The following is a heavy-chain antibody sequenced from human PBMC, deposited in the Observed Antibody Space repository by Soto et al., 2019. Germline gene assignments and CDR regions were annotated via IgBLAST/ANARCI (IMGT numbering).Heavy chain of an antibody. J-gene: IGHJ6*02. Sequence: EVQLVESGGGLVQPSRSLRLSCATSGFNFDDYVMHWARQAPGKGLEWVAGISWNSGTIGFADSVKGRFTISRDNAANSVYLQMNSLRAEDTALYYCAKDGGTINYPRGMDVWGRVTTVTVSS. CDR3: AKDGGTINYPRGMDV. CDR1: GFNFDDYV. D-gene: IGHD3-16*01. CDR2: ISWNSGTI. V-gene: IGHV3-9*01.